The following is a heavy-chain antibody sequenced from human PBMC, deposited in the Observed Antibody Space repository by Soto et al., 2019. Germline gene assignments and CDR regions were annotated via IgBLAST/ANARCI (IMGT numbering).Heavy chain of an antibody. Sequence: QVQLVQSGAEVKKPGSSVKVSCKASGGTFSSYTISWVRQAPGQGLEWMGRIIPILGIANYAQKFQGRVTITEDKSTSTAYMELSSLRSEDTAVYYCARDPRCSSTSCSVNAFDILGQGTMVTVSS. CDR2: IIPILGIA. CDR1: GGTFSSYT. V-gene: IGHV1-69*08. J-gene: IGHJ3*02. CDR3: ARDPRCSSTSCSVNAFDI. D-gene: IGHD2-2*01.